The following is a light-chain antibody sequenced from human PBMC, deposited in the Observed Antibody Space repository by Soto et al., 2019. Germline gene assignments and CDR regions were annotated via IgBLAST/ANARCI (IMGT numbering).Light chain of an antibody. CDR2: GSD. J-gene: IGLJ7*01. V-gene: IGLV1-47*01. CDR1: SSNIGSNS. Sequence: QPVLTQPPSASGTPGQRVSISCSGSSSNIGSNSVYWYQHFPGTAPKLLIYGSDQRPSGVPDRFSGSRSGTSASLAISGLRSEDEADYYCGAWDNSLSGAVFGGGTQLTVL. CDR3: GAWDNSLSGAV.